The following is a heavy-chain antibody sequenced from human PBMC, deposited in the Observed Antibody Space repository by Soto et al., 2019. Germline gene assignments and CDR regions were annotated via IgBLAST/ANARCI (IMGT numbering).Heavy chain of an antibody. J-gene: IGHJ4*02. D-gene: IGHD3-22*01. CDR2: ISAYNGNT. V-gene: IGHV1-18*01. CDR1: GYTFNRYA. Sequence: QVQLVQSGAEVKKPGASVKVSCKASGYTFNRYAISWVRQAPGQGLEWMGWISAYNGNTNYAQKLQGRVTMTTDTSTSTAYMALRSLRSDDTVVYYCARLYYYDTSGYYYVEDYWGQGTLVTVSS. CDR3: ARLYYYDTSGYYYVEDY.